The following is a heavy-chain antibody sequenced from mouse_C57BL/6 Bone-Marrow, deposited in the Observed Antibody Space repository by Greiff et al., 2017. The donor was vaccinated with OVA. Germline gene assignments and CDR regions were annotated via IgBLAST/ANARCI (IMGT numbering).Heavy chain of an antibody. D-gene: IGHD1-1*01. CDR2: IYPGSGNT. V-gene: IGHV1-76*01. Sequence: QVQLKESGAELVRPGASVKLSCKASGYTFTDYYINWVKQRPGQGLEWIARIYPGSGNTYYNEKFKGKATLTAEKSSSTAYMQLSSLTSEDSAVYFCAENYYGSSLYAMDYWGQGTSVTVSS. J-gene: IGHJ4*01. CDR3: AENYYGSSLYAMDY. CDR1: GYTFTDYY.